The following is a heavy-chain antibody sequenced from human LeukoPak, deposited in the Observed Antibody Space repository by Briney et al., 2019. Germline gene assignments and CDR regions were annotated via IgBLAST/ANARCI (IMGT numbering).Heavy chain of an antibody. CDR1: GFSLTTNVVG. D-gene: IGHD4-17*01. CDR3: VHDVPGDYGFDF. J-gene: IGHJ4*02. V-gene: IGHV2-5*01. Sequence: SGPTLVNPTQTLTLTCSFSGFSLTTNVVGVGWTRQPPGKALEWLALIYGNDDKRYSASLRSRLTITKDSSKNQVVLTMTNMGPVDTATYYCVHDVPGDYGFDFWGQGTLVTVSS. CDR2: IYGNDDK.